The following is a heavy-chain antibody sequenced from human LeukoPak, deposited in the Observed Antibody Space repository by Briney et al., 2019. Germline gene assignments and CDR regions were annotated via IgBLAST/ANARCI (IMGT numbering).Heavy chain of an antibody. V-gene: IGHV3-23*01. CDR1: GFTFSSYA. J-gene: IGHJ6*02. Sequence: GGSLRLSCAASGFTFSSYAMSWVRQAPGKGLEWVSAISGSGGSTYYADSVKGRFTISRDNSKNTLYLQMNSLRAEATPVYYCAKVLGSCYPGMCSGMDLWGQGTTVTVSS. D-gene: IGHD1-26*01. CDR2: ISGSGGST. CDR3: AKVLGSCYPGMCSGMDL.